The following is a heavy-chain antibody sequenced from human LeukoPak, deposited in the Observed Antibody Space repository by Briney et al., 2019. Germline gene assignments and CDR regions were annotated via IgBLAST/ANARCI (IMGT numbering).Heavy chain of an antibody. CDR3: AKGWWSLDY. J-gene: IGHJ4*02. CDR1: RFTFSSYA. CDR2: ITSSGGST. Sequence: PGGSLRLSCVASRFTFSSYAMSWVRQAPGKGLEWVSVITSSGGSTYYADSVKGRFTISRDNSKNTLYLQMNSLRAEDTAVYYCAKGWWSLDYWGQGTLVTVSS. V-gene: IGHV3-23*01. D-gene: IGHD2-15*01.